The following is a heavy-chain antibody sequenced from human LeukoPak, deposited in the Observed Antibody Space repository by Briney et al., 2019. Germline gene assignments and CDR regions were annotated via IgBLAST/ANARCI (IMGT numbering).Heavy chain of an antibody. CDR3: ARDRDHSYGLNSFDY. Sequence: ASVKVSCKASGYTFTSYAMHWVRQAPGQRLEWMGWINAGNGNTKYSQKFQGRVTITRDTSASTAYMELSSLRSEDTAVYYCARDRDHSYGLNSFDYWGQGTLVTVSS. J-gene: IGHJ4*02. V-gene: IGHV1-3*01. CDR1: GYTFTSYA. CDR2: INAGNGNT. D-gene: IGHD5-18*01.